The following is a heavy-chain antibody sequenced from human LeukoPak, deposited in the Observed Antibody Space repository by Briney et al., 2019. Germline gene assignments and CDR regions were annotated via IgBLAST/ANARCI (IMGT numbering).Heavy chain of an antibody. Sequence: GGSLRLSCAASGFTFSSYSMNWVRQAPGKGLEWVSAISSSSCIYYADSVKGRFTISRDNAKNSLYLQMNSLRAEDTAVYYCARVDSTDAFDIWGQGTMVTVSS. CDR1: GFTFSSYS. CDR3: ARVDSTDAFDI. V-gene: IGHV3-21*01. J-gene: IGHJ3*02. D-gene: IGHD2-2*01. CDR2: ISSSSCI.